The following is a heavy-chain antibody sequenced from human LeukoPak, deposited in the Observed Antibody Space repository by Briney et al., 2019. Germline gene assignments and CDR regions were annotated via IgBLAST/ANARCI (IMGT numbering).Heavy chain of an antibody. V-gene: IGHV4-39*07. D-gene: IGHD6-19*01. Sequence: SETLSLTCTVSGGSIGSSSYYWGWIRQPPGKGLEWIGSIYYSGSTYYNPSLKSRVTISVDTSKNQFSLKLSSVTAADTAVYYCARGVYSSGWYRRGAGSFDYWGQGTLVTVSS. J-gene: IGHJ4*02. CDR2: IYYSGST. CDR1: GGSIGSSSYY. CDR3: ARGVYSSGWYRRGAGSFDY.